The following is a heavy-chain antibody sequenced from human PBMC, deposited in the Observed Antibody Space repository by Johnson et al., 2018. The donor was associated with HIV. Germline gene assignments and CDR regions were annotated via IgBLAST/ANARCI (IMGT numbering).Heavy chain of an antibody. D-gene: IGHD3-22*01. CDR1: GFNFSSHW. CDR3: AKDLEHTYYYDSSGLGSAFDI. CDR2: INSDGSII. Sequence: MQLVESGGASVQPGGSLKLSCAASGFNFSSHWMHWVRQAPGKGLVWVSRINSDGSIISYADSVKGRLTISRDNAKNTLFLQVNSLRPEDTAVYYCAKDLEHTYYYDSSGLGSAFDIWGQGTMVTVSS. J-gene: IGHJ3*02. V-gene: IGHV3-74*01.